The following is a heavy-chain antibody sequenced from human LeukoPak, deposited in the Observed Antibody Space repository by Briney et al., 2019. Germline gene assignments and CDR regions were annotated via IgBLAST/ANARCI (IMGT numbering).Heavy chain of an antibody. V-gene: IGHV3-66*01. CDR1: GFAVSSNY. J-gene: IGHJ4*02. CDR3: AREGTSGHGINDLGLDS. CDR2: LTSVGGT. D-gene: IGHD1-1*01. Sequence: GGSLRLSCAASGFAVSSNYMTWVRQAPGKGLEWVSVLTSVGGTIYADSVKGRFTIYRDNSKNTLYLQLKSLRVEDTAVYFCAREGTSGHGINDLGLDSWGQGTLVTVSS.